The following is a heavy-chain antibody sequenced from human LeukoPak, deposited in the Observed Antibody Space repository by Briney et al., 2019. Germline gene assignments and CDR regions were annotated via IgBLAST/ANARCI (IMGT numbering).Heavy chain of an antibody. CDR3: ARGTIFGGSLDY. V-gene: IGHV4-59*12. D-gene: IGHD3-3*01. CDR1: GGSISSYY. Sequence: SETLSLTCTVSGGSISSYYWSWIRQPPGKGLEWIGYIYYSGSTNYNPSLKSRVTISVDTSKNQFSLKLSSVTAADTAVYYCARGTIFGGSLDYWGQGTLVTVSS. J-gene: IGHJ4*02. CDR2: IYYSGST.